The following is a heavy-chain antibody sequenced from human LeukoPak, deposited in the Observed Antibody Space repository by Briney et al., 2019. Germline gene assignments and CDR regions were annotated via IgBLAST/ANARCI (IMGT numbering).Heavy chain of an antibody. CDR2: ITGRGSGI. Sequence: GGSLRLSCAASGFTFSNYAMSWVRQAPGKGLEGVSAITGRGSGIYYADSMKSRFTIYRDNSKNTLYLQINSLRAEDTAVYYCAKWGDYDVLTGYYVSDYWGQGTLVTVSS. CDR3: AKWGDYDVLTGYYVSDY. V-gene: IGHV3-23*01. D-gene: IGHD3-9*01. J-gene: IGHJ4*02. CDR1: GFTFSNYA.